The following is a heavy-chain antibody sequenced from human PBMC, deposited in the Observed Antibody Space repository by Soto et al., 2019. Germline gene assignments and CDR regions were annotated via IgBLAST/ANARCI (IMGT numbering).Heavy chain of an antibody. Sequence: PGGSLRLSCAASGFTYSSYGMHWVRQAPGKELEWVAVIWYDGSNKYYADSVKGRFTISRDNSENTLYLQMNSLRAEDTAVYYCARGLRFLEWLPQNYFDYSGQGTLVTVSS. CDR2: IWYDGSNK. CDR3: ARGLRFLEWLPQNYFDY. CDR1: GFTYSSYG. J-gene: IGHJ4*02. D-gene: IGHD3-3*01. V-gene: IGHV3-33*01.